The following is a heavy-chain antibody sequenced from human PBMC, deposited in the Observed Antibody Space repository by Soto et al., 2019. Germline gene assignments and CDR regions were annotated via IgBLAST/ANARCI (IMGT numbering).Heavy chain of an antibody. CDR1: GFSLSNARMG. Sequence: QVTLKESGPVLVKPTETLTLTCTVSGFSLSNARMGVSWIRQPPGKALEWLAHIFSNDEKSYSTSLKSKLTISKDTSKSQVVLTMTNMDPVDTATYYCARILERMSGSGSSMLFDYWGQGTLVTVSS. D-gene: IGHD3-10*01. J-gene: IGHJ4*02. CDR3: ARILERMSGSGSSMLFDY. CDR2: IFSNDEK. V-gene: IGHV2-26*01.